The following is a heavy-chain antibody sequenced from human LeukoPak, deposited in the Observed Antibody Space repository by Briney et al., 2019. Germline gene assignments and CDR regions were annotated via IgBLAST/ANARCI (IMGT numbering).Heavy chain of an antibody. CDR1: GGSISSSGYY. Sequence: SETLSLTCTVSGGSISSSGYYWGWIRQPPGKGLEWIGSIYYSGSTYYNPSLKSRVTISVDTSKNQFSLKLSSVTAADTAVYYCARDRLYDSSGYSYYYYGMDVWGQGTTVTVSS. CDR3: ARDRLYDSSGYSYYYYGMDV. V-gene: IGHV4-39*07. CDR2: IYYSGST. J-gene: IGHJ6*02. D-gene: IGHD3-22*01.